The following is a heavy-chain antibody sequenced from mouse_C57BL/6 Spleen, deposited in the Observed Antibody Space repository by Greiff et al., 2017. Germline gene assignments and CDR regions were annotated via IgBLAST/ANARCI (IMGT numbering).Heavy chain of an antibody. CDR2: INPNNGGT. Sequence: VQLQQSGPELVKPGASVKISCKASGYTFTDYYMNWVKQSHGKSLEWIGDINPNNGGTSYNQKCKGKATLTVDKSSSTAYMELRSLTSEDSAVYYCWGYFDVWGTGTTVTVSS. CDR3: WGYFDV. J-gene: IGHJ1*03. CDR1: GYTFTDYY. V-gene: IGHV1-26*01.